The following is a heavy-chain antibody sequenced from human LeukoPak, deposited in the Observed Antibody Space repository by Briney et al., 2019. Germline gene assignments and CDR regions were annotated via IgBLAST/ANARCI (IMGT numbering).Heavy chain of an antibody. J-gene: IGHJ4*02. CDR2: ISDDGRNK. CDR1: GFTFSIYG. Sequence: GGSLRLSCAASGFTFSIYGMHWVRQAPGKGLEWVAVISDDGRNKYYAESVKGRITIPRDNSKNTLYLQMNSLRAEDTAVYYCAKEAVAGTGFDYWGQGTLVTVSS. D-gene: IGHD6-19*01. CDR3: AKEAVAGTGFDY. V-gene: IGHV3-30*18.